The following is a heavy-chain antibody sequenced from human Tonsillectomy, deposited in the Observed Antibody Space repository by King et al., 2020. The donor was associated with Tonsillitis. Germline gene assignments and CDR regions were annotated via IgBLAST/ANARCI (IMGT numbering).Heavy chain of an antibody. D-gene: IGHD3-22*01. CDR2: IYHTGLP. Sequence: VQLQESGPGLVKPSGTLSLTCAVSGGSISSSNWWSWVRQPPGKGLEWIGEIYHTGLPNYNPSLKSRVAIPVDNSKHQFSLQLTSVTAAATAVYYCARSPNYYDSSGYSWAFDMWGQGTMVTVSS. CDR1: GGSISSSNW. J-gene: IGHJ3*02. CDR3: ARSPNYYDSSGYSWAFDM. V-gene: IGHV4-4*02.